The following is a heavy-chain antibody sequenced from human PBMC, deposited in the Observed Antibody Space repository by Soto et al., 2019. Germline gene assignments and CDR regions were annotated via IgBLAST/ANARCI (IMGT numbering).Heavy chain of an antibody. CDR2: ISYDGSNK. CDR3: AKDFTDSSGYSPFGY. Sequence: GGSLRLSSAASGFTFSSYGMHWVRQAPGKGLEWVAVISYDGSNKYYADSVKGRFTISRDNSKNTLYLQMNSLRAEDTAVYYCAKDFTDSSGYSPFGYWGQGTLVTVSS. D-gene: IGHD3-22*01. V-gene: IGHV3-30*18. J-gene: IGHJ4*02. CDR1: GFTFSSYG.